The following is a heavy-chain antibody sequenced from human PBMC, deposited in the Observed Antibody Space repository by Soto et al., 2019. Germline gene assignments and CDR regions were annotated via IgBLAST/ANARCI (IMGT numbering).Heavy chain of an antibody. J-gene: IGHJ6*02. CDR2: ISYDGSNK. CDR1: GFTFSSYG. Sequence: QVQLVESGGGVVQPVRSLRLSCAASGFTFSSYGMHWVRQAPGKGLEWVAVISYDGSNKNYADSVKGRFTISRDNSKNTQYLQMNSLRAEDTAVYYCAKEVWSGPMDVWGPGTTVTVSS. CDR3: AKEVWSGPMDV. D-gene: IGHD3-3*01. V-gene: IGHV3-30*18.